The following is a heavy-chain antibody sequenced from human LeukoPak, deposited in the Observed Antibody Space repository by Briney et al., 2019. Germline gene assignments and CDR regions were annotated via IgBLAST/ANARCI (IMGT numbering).Heavy chain of an antibody. V-gene: IGHV5-51*01. CDR2: IYPGDSDT. CDR3: VGQVAIPKPGAFDI. J-gene: IGHJ3*02. Sequence: GESLKISCKGSGYSFTSYWLGWVRQMPGKGLEWMGIIYPGDSDTRYSPSFQGQVTMSVDKSISTAYLRWSSLKASDTAIYYCVGQVAIPKPGAFDIWGQGTMVTVSS. CDR1: GYSFTSYW. D-gene: IGHD5-12*01.